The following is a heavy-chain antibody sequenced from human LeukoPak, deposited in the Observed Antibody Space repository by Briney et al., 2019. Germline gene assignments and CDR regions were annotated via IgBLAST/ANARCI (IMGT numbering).Heavy chain of an antibody. V-gene: IGHV3-20*04. CDR2: LNWNGGST. CDR1: GFTFDNYG. J-gene: IGHJ4*02. CDR3: ARGGGGPLVWGTLGAFDY. D-gene: IGHD3-16*01. Sequence: GGSLRLSCAASGFTFDNYGMTWVRQAPGKGLEWVSGLNWNGGSTAYADSAKGRFTISRDNAKNSLYLQMNSLRAEDTAFYYCARGGGGPLVWGTLGAFDYWGQGTLVTVSS.